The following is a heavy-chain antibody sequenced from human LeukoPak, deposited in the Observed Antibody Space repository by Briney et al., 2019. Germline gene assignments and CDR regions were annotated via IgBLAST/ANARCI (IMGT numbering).Heavy chain of an antibody. CDR2: ISSSSSYI. Sequence: GGSLRLSCAASGFTFKRYAMHWVRQAPGKGLEWVSSISSSSSYIYYADSVKGRFTISRDNAKNSLYLQMNSLRAEDTAVYYCALSGPYWQLVPPDYWGQGTLVTVSS. J-gene: IGHJ4*02. CDR1: GFTFKRYA. V-gene: IGHV3-21*01. D-gene: IGHD6-6*01. CDR3: ALSGPYWQLVPPDY.